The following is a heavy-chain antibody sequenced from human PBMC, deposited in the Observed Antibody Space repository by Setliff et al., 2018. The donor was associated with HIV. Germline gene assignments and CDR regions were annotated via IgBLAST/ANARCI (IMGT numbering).Heavy chain of an antibody. V-gene: IGHV4-39*07. CDR1: GGSISSSSYY. Sequence: SETLSLTCTVSGGSISSSSYYWGWIRQPPGKGLEWIGSIYHSGRTYYNPSLKSRVTISVDTSKNQFSLRLSSVTAADTAVYYCSRSYCGGDCSLVVDTNWFDPWGQGTLVTVSS. D-gene: IGHD2-21*01. CDR2: IYHSGRT. J-gene: IGHJ5*02. CDR3: SRSYCGGDCSLVVDTNWFDP.